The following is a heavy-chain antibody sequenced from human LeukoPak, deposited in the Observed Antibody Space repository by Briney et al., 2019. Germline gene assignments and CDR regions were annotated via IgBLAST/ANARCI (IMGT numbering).Heavy chain of an antibody. Sequence: SETLSLTCTVSGGSISSSSYYWGWMRQPPGKGLEWIGSIYYSGSTYYNPSLKSRVTISVDTSKNQFSLKLSSVTAADTAVYYCARFAGFGELFDYWGQGTLVTASS. CDR1: GGSISSSSYY. J-gene: IGHJ4*02. D-gene: IGHD3-10*01. V-gene: IGHV4-39*07. CDR3: ARFAGFGELFDY. CDR2: IYYSGST.